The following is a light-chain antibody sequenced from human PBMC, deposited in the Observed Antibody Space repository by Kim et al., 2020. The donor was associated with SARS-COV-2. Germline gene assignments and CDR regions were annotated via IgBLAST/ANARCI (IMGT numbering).Light chain of an antibody. CDR2: DVS. V-gene: IGLV2-14*03. CDR1: SSDVGGYIY. J-gene: IGLJ3*02. Sequence: QSALTQPASVSGSPGQSITISCTGTSSDVGGYIYVSWYQQHPGKAPKLMIYDVSNRPSGVSNRFSDSKSGNTASLTISGLQAEDEADYYCSSYTSSSTRVFGGGTQLTVL. CDR3: SSYTSSSTRV.